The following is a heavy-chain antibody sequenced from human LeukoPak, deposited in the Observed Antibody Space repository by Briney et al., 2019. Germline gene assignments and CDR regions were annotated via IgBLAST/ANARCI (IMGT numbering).Heavy chain of an antibody. CDR3: ARDPIAAEPDCFDY. V-gene: IGHV3-30*04. J-gene: IGHJ4*02. Sequence: GGSLRLSCSASGFTFGTYAMHWVRQAPGKGLEWVAVIFDERNKFVADSVKGRFTISRDNFKNTLYLQMNSLRDEDTAVYYCARDPIAAEPDCFDYWGQGTLVTVSS. CDR2: IFDERNK. D-gene: IGHD6-25*01. CDR1: GFTFGTYA.